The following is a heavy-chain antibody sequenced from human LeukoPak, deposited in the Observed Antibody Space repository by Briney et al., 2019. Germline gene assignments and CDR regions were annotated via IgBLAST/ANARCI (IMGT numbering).Heavy chain of an antibody. V-gene: IGHV4-61*05. D-gene: IGHD4-17*01. CDR1: GGSISSSSYY. CDR2: IYTSGST. J-gene: IGHJ4*02. CDR3: ATRGSYGDYRLDF. Sequence: SETLSLTCTVSGGSISSSSYYWGWIRQPPGKGLEWIGHIYTSGSTNYNPSLKSRVTISVDTSKNQFSLKLSSVTAADTAVYYCATRGSYGDYRLDFWGQGTLVTVSS.